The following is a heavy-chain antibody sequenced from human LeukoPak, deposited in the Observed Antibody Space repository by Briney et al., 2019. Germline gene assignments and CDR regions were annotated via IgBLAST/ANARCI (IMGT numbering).Heavy chain of an antibody. CDR2: MNPKSGDT. J-gene: IGHJ6*03. V-gene: IGHV1-8*03. Sequence: ASVKVSCKASGYIFIDYEINWVRQASGQGLEWMGWMNPKSGDTGYEQKFQGRVTLTRDSSISTVYMELSSLRSEDTALCYCTRCRYMDVWGKGTTVTVSS. CDR3: TRCRYMDV. CDR1: GYIFIDYE.